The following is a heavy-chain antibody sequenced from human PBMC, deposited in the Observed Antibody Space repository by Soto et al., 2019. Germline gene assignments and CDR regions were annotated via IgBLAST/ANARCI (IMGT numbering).Heavy chain of an antibody. CDR1: GFTFSSYD. J-gene: IGHJ6*02. D-gene: IGHD3-10*01. V-gene: IGHV3-13*01. Sequence: PGGSLRLSCAASGFTFSSYDMHWVRQATGEGLEWVSAIGTAGDTYYPGSVKGRFTISRENAKNSLYLQMNSLRAGDTAVYYCARAGMVRGGYYYYGMDVWGQGTTVTVSS. CDR3: ARAGMVRGGYYYYGMDV. CDR2: IGTAGDT.